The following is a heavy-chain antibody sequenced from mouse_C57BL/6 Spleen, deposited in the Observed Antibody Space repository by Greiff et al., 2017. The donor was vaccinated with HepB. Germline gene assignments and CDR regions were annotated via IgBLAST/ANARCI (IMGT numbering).Heavy chain of an antibody. J-gene: IGHJ4*01. CDR2: ISSGGDYI. Sequence: EVKLVESGEGLVKPGGSLKLSCAASGFTFSSYAMSWVRQTPEKRLEWVAYISSGGDYIYYADTVKGRFTISRDNARNTLYLQMSSLKSEDTAMYYCTREGSNYVRYAMDYWGQGTSVTVSS. V-gene: IGHV5-9-1*02. CDR1: GFTFSSYA. D-gene: IGHD2-5*01. CDR3: TREGSNYVRYAMDY.